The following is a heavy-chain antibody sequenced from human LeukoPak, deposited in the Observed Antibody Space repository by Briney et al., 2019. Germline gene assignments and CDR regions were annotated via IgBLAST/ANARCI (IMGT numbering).Heavy chain of an antibody. CDR2: ISASSSQI. J-gene: IGHJ4*02. CDR3: ARDQGWGYGDSYEY. V-gene: IGHV3-21*01. Sequence: GGSLRLSCAASGFTFSDYYMNWVRQAPGKGPEWVSSISASSSQIYSADSVKGRFTISRDNAKNTLYLQMRSLRAEDTALYYCARDQGWGYGDSYEYWGQGTLVFVSS. D-gene: IGHD4-17*01. CDR1: GFTFSDYY.